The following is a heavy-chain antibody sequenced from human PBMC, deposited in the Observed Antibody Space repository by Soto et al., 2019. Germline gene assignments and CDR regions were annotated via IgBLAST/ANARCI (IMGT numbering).Heavy chain of an antibody. CDR3: AKASAIGEWLRLYYYYGMDV. CDR1: GFTFSSYA. CDR2: ISGSGGST. J-gene: IGHJ6*02. V-gene: IGHV3-23*01. Sequence: GGSLRLSCAASGFTFSSYAMSWVRQAPGKGLEWVSAISGSGGSTYYADSVKGRFTISRDNSKNTLYLQMNSLRAEDTAVYYCAKASAIGEWLRLYYYYGMDVWGQGTTVTVSS. D-gene: IGHD5-12*01.